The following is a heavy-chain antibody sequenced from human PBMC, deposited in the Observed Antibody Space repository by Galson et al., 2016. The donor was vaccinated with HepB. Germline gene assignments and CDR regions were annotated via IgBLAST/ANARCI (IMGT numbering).Heavy chain of an antibody. Sequence: ETLSLTCTVSGASVSSSNCYWGWIRQPPGKGLEWLASVSYSGTTDYKPSLRSRLTISADTSKNHFSLRLSSVTAADTAVYYCARTLSPTNQYFFNSWGQGTLVTGSS. D-gene: IGHD1-14*01. CDR3: ARTLSPTNQYFFNS. CDR1: GASVSSSNCY. J-gene: IGHJ4*02. CDR2: VSYSGTT. V-gene: IGHV4-39*02.